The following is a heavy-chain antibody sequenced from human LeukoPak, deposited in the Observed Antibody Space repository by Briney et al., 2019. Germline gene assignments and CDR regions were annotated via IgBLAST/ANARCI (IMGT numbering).Heavy chain of an antibody. J-gene: IGHJ4*02. CDR1: GYSISSGYY. D-gene: IGHD3-16*02. Sequence: PSETLSLTCAVSGYSISSGYYWGWIRQPPGKGLEWIGSIYHSGSTYYNPSLKSRVTISVDTSKNQFSLKLSSVTAADTAVYYCARAFLVTSGGVIVPDYWGQGTLVTVSS. V-gene: IGHV4-38-2*01. CDR2: IYHSGST. CDR3: ARAFLVTSGGVIVPDY.